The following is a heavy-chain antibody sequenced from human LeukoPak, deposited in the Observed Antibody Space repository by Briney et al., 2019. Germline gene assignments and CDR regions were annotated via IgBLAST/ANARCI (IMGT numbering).Heavy chain of an antibody. CDR1: GGSISSSSYY. D-gene: IGHD3-9*01. CDR3: ARAVTDILTGYWNWFDP. J-gene: IGHJ5*02. Sequence: PSETLSLTCTVSGGSISSSSYYWGWIRQPPGKGLEWIGSIYYSGSTYYNPSLKSRVTISVDTSKNQFSLKLSSVTAADTAVYYCARAVTDILTGYWNWFDPWGQGTLVTVSS. V-gene: IGHV4-39*07. CDR2: IYYSGST.